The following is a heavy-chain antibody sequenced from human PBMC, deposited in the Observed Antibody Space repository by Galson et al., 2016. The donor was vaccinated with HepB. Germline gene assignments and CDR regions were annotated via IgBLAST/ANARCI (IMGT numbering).Heavy chain of an antibody. CDR1: GGTFSTYA. CDR2: SNTIFGPA. D-gene: IGHD3-9*01. V-gene: IGHV1-69*13. Sequence: SVTVSCKASGGTFSTYAINWVRQAPGQGLEWMGGSNTIFGPANYAQKFQGRVTITADGSTSTAYMELRSLRSEDTAVYYCARAGSSLTAYYNWGQGTLVTVSS. CDR3: ARAGSSLTAYYN. J-gene: IGHJ4*02.